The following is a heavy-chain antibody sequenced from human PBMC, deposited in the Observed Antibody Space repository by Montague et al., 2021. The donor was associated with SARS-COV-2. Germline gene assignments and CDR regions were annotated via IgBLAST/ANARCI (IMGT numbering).Heavy chain of an antibody. CDR3: AREGLNNWFDP. J-gene: IGHJ5*02. Sequence: SETLSLTCTVSNGSISSYYWCWVWQPPGKRLEWIDYIYYRGSTNYNPSLESRVTMSVDTAKNQFSLKLRSVTAAGTAVYFCAREGLNNWFDPWGQGTLVIVSS. CDR1: NGSISSYY. CDR2: IYYRGST. V-gene: IGHV4-59*01.